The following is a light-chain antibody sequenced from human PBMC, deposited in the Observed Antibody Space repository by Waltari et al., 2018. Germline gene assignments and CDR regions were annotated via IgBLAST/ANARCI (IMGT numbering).Light chain of an antibody. V-gene: IGKV3-20*01. CDR1: QSVSGSY. J-gene: IGKJ1*01. CDR2: GAS. CDR3: QQYGSSPKT. Sequence: CRASQSVSGSYLAGYQQKPGQAPRLLIYGASSRATGIPDRFSGSGSGTDFTLTISRLEPEDFAVYYCQQYGSSPKTFGQGTKVEIK.